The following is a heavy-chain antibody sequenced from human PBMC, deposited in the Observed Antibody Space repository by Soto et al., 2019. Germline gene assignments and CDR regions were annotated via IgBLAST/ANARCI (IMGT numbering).Heavy chain of an antibody. D-gene: IGHD2-21*02. V-gene: IGHV4-30-4*01. CDR2: IYYSGST. Sequence: SETLSLTCTVSGGSISSGDYYWSWIRQPPGKGLEWIGYIYYSGSTYYNPSLKSRVTISVDTSKNQFSLKLSSVTAADTAVYYCAIYRGNSVYSAYWGQRTLVTVSP. J-gene: IGHJ4*02. CDR1: GGSISSGDYY. CDR3: AIYRGNSVYSAY.